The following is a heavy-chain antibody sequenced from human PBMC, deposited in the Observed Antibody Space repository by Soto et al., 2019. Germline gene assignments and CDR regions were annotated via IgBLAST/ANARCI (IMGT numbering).Heavy chain of an antibody. Sequence: EVQLVESGGGLVKPGGSLRLSCAASGFTFSNAWMSWVRQAPGKGLEWVGRIKSKTDGGTTDYAAPVKGRFTISRDDSKNTLYLQMNSLKTEDTAVYYCTTAASGYYFYRDAFDIWGQGTMVTVSS. CDR2: IKSKTDGGTT. V-gene: IGHV3-15*01. CDR1: GFTFSNAW. CDR3: TTAASGYYFYRDAFDI. D-gene: IGHD3-3*01. J-gene: IGHJ3*02.